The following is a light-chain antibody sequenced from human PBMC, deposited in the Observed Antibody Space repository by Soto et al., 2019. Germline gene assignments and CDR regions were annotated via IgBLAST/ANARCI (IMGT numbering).Light chain of an antibody. J-gene: IGKJ1*01. V-gene: IGKV3-15*01. CDR1: QSVFSS. CDR3: QQYHNWPA. Sequence: EIVMTQSPDTLSVSPGERATLSCRASQSVFSSLAWYQQKPGQAPRLLIYGAATRATGIPARFSGSGSGTEFTLTISSLQSEYFAVYYCQQYHNWPAFDQGTKVEIK. CDR2: GAA.